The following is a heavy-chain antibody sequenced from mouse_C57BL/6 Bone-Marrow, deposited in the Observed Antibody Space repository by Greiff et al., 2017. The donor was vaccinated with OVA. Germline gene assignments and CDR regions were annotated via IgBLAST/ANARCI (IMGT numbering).Heavy chain of an antibody. J-gene: IGHJ4*01. CDR2: IYPRNGNT. D-gene: IGHD1-1*01. V-gene: IGHV1-81*01. Sequence: VQRVESGAELARPGASVKLSCKASGYTFTSYGISWVKQSNGQGLEWIGEIYPRNGNTYYNEKFKGKATLTADKSSSTAYMELRSLTSEDSAVYFCERSRFITTAYYYAMDYWGQGTSVTVSS. CDR3: ERSRFITTAYYYAMDY. CDR1: GYTFTSYG.